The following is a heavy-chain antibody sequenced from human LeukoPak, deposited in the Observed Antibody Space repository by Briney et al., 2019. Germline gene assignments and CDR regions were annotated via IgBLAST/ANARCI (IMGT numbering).Heavy chain of an antibody. J-gene: IGHJ4*02. V-gene: IGHV3-30*18. CDR3: AKGLGTGSVLARPLHY. D-gene: IGHD3-10*01. Sequence: GGSLRLSCAASGLPFSTYDMHWVRQAPDKGLQWVAVISSDGYRTDYPDSVRGRFTISRDSFKNTVDLQMISVTAEDTAMYFCAKGLGTGSVLARPLHYWGQGTLVTVSS. CDR2: ISSDGYRT. CDR1: GLPFSTYD.